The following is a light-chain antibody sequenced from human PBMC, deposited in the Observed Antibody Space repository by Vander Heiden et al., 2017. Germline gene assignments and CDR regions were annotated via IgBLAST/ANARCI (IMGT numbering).Light chain of an antibody. CDR2: DVS. J-gene: IGLJ2*01. CDR3: SSYTRSSTRV. CDR1: SSDVGGFNY. V-gene: IGLV2-14*01. Sequence: QSALTQPASVSGSPGQSITISCTGSSSDVGGFNYVSWYQQNPGKAPKVMIYDVSNRPSGVSDRFSGSKSGNTASLTISGLQAEDEADYYCSSYTRSSTRVFGGGTKLTVL.